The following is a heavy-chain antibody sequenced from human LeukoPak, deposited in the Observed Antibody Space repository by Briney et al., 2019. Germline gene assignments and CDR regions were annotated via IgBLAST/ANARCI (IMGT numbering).Heavy chain of an antibody. Sequence: QAGGSLRLSCTVSGFTVSSNYMSWVRQAPGKGLEWVSVIYSDGTTYNADSVKGRFTISRDNSKNTLYLQINSLRAEDTAVYYCGRGIAAAGTALYNWARGPLLTVSS. CDR1: GFTVSSNY. J-gene: IGHJ4*02. V-gene: IGHV3-53*01. CDR3: GRGIAAAGTALYN. CDR2: IYSDGTT. D-gene: IGHD6-13*01.